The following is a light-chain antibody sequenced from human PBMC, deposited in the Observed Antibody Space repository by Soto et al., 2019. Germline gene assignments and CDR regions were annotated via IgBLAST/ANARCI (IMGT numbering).Light chain of an antibody. CDR3: SSYTSNRTLV. J-gene: IGLJ3*02. CDR1: SSDVGAYNY. Sequence: QSVLTQPRSVSGSLGQSVTISCTGTSSDVGAYNYVSWYQQHPDRAPKLMIFEVSDRPSGVSNRFSGSNSGNTASLTISGLQAEDEADYFCSSYTSNRTLVFGGGTKLTVL. V-gene: IGLV2-14*01. CDR2: EVS.